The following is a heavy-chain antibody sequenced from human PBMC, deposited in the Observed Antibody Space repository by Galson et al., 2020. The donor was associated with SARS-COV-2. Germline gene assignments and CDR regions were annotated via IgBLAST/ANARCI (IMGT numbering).Heavy chain of an antibody. D-gene: IGHD6-13*01. V-gene: IGHV4-39*07. Sequence: SETLSLTCTVSCGSITSGSYYWGWIRQTPGKGLEWIGSIYHSGGTNYNPSLMSRVTISVDTSKNQYSLKMTSVTAADTALYYCARSYSSSWYSPTYYYGLDVWGHGTTVTVSS. CDR3: ARSYSSSWYSPTYYYGLDV. CDR2: IYHSGGT. CDR1: CGSITSGSYY. J-gene: IGHJ6*02.